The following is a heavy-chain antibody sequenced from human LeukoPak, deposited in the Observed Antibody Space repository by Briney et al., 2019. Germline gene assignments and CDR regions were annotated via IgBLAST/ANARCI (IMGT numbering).Heavy chain of an antibody. D-gene: IGHD3-22*01. J-gene: IGHJ1*01. CDR3: AKALTTLYDSYDSSGSPEYFQH. Sequence: PGGSLRLSCAASGFTFSSYGMHWVRQAPGKGLEWVAVISYDGSNKYYADSVKGRFTISRDNYKNTLYLQMHSLRAEDTAVYYCAKALTTLYDSYDSSGSPEYFQHWGQGTLVTVSS. CDR2: ISYDGSNK. V-gene: IGHV3-30*18. CDR1: GFTFSSYG.